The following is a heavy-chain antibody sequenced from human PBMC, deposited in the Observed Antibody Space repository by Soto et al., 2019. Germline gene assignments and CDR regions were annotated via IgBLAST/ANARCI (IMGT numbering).Heavy chain of an antibody. CDR3: ATGWNVSGSYHYYYGMDV. Sequence: GASVKVSCKDSGYTVTGYDIHWVRQAPGKGLEWMGGFDPEDGETIYAQKFQGRGTMTEDTSTDTAYMELSSLRSEDTAVYYCATGWNVSGSYHYYYGMDVWGQGTTVTVSS. V-gene: IGHV1-24*01. CDR1: GYTVTGYD. J-gene: IGHJ6*02. CDR2: FDPEDGET. D-gene: IGHD3-16*02.